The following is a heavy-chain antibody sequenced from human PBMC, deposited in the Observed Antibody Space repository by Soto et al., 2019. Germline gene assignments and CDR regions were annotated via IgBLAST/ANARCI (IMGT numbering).Heavy chain of an antibody. D-gene: IGHD5-18*01. CDR2: ITAYNGDT. CDR1: GYTFSTFG. CDR3: ATQRLDTAMELDY. V-gene: IGHV1-18*01. Sequence: QVQLVQSGAEVKKPGASVKVSCKASGYTFSTFGFSWVRQAPGQGLEWMGWITAYNGDTHYAQKFQGRVTMTTDTYTTTAYMELRSLRSDDTAVYYCATQRLDTAMELDYWGQGTLVTVSS. J-gene: IGHJ4*02.